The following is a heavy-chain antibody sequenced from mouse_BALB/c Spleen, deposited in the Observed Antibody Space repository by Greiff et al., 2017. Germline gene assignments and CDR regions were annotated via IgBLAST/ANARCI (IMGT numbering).Heavy chain of an antibody. Sequence: EVHLVESGGGLVQPGGSRKLSCAASGFTFSDYGMAWVRQAPGKGPEWVAFISNLAYSIYYADTVTGRFTISRENAKNTLYLEMSSLRSEDTAMYYCARLLDYYAMDYWGQGTSVTVSS. CDR2: ISNLAYSI. CDR1: GFTFSDYG. D-gene: IGHD2-1*01. J-gene: IGHJ4*01. CDR3: ARLLDYYAMDY. V-gene: IGHV5-15*02.